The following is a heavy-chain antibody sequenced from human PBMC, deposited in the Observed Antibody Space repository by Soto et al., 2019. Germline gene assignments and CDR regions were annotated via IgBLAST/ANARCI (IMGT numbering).Heavy chain of an antibody. Sequence: PGGSLSLSCVASGLTFSAHYMDWVRQAPGKGLEWVGRIRNKDKKYTTEYAASVKGRFITSRDDSKNSLYLQMNSLRTEDTAVYYCARVSANCGGDCYSDYFDYWGQGVVVTVS. CDR3: ARVSANCGGDCYSDYFDY. CDR2: IRNKDKKYTT. CDR1: GLTFSAHY. D-gene: IGHD2-21*02. J-gene: IGHJ4*02. V-gene: IGHV3-72*01.